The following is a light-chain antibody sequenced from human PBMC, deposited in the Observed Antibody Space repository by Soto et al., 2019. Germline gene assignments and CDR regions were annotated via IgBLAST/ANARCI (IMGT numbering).Light chain of an antibody. CDR2: DAS. Sequence: EIVMTQSPATRSVSPGERATLSCRASQSVSSNLTWYQQKRGQAPRLLIYDASTRATGIPARFSGSGSGTEFTLTISSLQSEDFAVYYCQQYNKWPPLTFGGGTKVEIK. J-gene: IGKJ4*01. V-gene: IGKV3-15*01. CDR3: QQYNKWPPLT. CDR1: QSVSSN.